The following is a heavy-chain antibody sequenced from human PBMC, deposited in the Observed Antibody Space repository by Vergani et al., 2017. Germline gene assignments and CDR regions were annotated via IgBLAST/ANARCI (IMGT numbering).Heavy chain of an antibody. CDR1: GFTFSDHY. CDR2: TRNKANSYNT. CDR3: TLTTVTPTYYYYYYGMDV. J-gene: IGHJ6*02. D-gene: IGHD4-17*01. V-gene: IGHV3-72*01. Sequence: EVQLVESGGGLVQPGGSLRLSCAASGFTFSDHYMDWVRQAPGKGLEWVGLTRNKANSYNTEYAASVKGRFTISRDDSKNSLYLQMNSLKTEDTAVYYCTLTTVTPTYYYYYYGMDVWGQGTTVTVSS.